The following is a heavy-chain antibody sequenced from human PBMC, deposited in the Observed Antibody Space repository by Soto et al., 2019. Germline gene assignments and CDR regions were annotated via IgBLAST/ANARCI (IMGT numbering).Heavy chain of an antibody. CDR3: AKRTLRRLRFVETH. D-gene: IGHD3-3*01. Sequence: QVQLQESGPGLVKPSGTLSLTCAVSGDSMSNTNWWSWVRQPPGKGLEWIGEIYHSGSTNYNPSFKSRVTISVNKSKNPFSLNLTSVTAADTAVYYCAKRTLRRLRFVETHWGQGTLVTVSS. J-gene: IGHJ4*02. CDR1: GDSMSNTNW. CDR2: IYHSGST. V-gene: IGHV4-4*02.